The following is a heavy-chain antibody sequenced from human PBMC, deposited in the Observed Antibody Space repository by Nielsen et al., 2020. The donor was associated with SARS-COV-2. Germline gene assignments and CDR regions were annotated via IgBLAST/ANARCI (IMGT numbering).Heavy chain of an antibody. J-gene: IGHJ4*02. V-gene: IGHV3-7*01. CDR2: IKQDGSEK. D-gene: IGHD3-22*01. CDR1: GFTFSSYW. CDR3: ARARYNWNYYYYDSSGYYYGFDY. Sequence: GESLKISCAASGFTFSSYWMSWVRQAPGKGLEWVANIKQDGSEKYYVDSVKGRFTISRDNAKNSLYLQMNSLRAEDTAVYYCARARYNWNYYYYDSSGYYYGFDYWGQGTLVTVSS.